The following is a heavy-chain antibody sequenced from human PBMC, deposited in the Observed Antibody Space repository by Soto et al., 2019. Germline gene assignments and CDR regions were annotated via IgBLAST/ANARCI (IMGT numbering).Heavy chain of an antibody. J-gene: IGHJ3*02. Sequence: GASVKVSCKASGYTFTSYGISWVRQAPGKGLEWMGWISAYNGNTNYAQKLQGRVTMTTDTSTSTAYMELRSLRSDDTAVYYCARGWLGGRYYYDSSGYRLPPYAFDIWGQGTMVTVSS. V-gene: IGHV1-18*01. CDR2: ISAYNGNT. D-gene: IGHD3-22*01. CDR1: GYTFTSYG. CDR3: ARGWLGGRYYYDSSGYRLPPYAFDI.